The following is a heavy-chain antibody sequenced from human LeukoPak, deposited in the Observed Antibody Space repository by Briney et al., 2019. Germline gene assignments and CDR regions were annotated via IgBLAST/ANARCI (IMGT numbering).Heavy chain of an antibody. V-gene: IGHV3-30-3*01. CDR2: ISYDGSNK. CDR1: GFTVTNNH. Sequence: GGSLRLSCIASGFTVTNNHMSWVRQAPGKGLEWVAVISYDGSNKYYAGSVKGRFTISRDNSKNTLYLQMNSLRAEDTAVYYCAGAAAGTEYYYGMDVWGQGTTVTVSS. CDR3: AGAAAGTEYYYGMDV. D-gene: IGHD6-13*01. J-gene: IGHJ6*02.